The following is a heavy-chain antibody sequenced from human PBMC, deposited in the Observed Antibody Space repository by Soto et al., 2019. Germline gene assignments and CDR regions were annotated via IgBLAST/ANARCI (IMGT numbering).Heavy chain of an antibody. CDR3: ATREAIGPNPGDWYFDL. CDR1: GFTFSSYW. V-gene: IGHV3-7*01. J-gene: IGHJ2*01. Sequence: PGGSLRLSCAASGFTFSSYWMSWVRQAPGKGLEWVANIKQDGSEKYYVDSVKGRFTISRDNAKNSLYLQMNSLRAEDTAVYYCATREAIGPNPGDWYFDLWGRGTLVTVSS. CDR2: IKQDGSEK.